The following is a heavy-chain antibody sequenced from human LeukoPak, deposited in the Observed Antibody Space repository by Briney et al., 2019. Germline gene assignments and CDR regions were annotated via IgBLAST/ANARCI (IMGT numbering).Heavy chain of an antibody. CDR1: GYPFSSYG. Sequence: ASVKVSCKGSGYPFSSYGITWVRQAPGQGLEWVGWISAYNGNTKYGQNVQGRVTMTTETSTSTAYMELRNLRSDDTAVYFCASGAYYPFDFWGQGTLVTVSS. D-gene: IGHD1-26*01. CDR2: ISAYNGNT. V-gene: IGHV1-18*01. CDR3: ASGAYYPFDF. J-gene: IGHJ4*02.